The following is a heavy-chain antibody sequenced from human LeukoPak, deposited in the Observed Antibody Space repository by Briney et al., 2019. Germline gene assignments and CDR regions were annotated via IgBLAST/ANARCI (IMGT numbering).Heavy chain of an antibody. J-gene: IGHJ6*02. CDR1: GFTFSSYG. CDR3: AKDVYSSSWSNPYGMDV. D-gene: IGHD6-13*01. Sequence: GGFLRLSCAASGFTFSSYGMHWVRQAPGKGLEWVAVISYDGSNKYYADSVKGRFTISRDNSKNTLYLQMNSLRAEDTAVYYCAKDVYSSSWSNPYGMDVWGQGTTVTVSS. CDR2: ISYDGSNK. V-gene: IGHV3-30*18.